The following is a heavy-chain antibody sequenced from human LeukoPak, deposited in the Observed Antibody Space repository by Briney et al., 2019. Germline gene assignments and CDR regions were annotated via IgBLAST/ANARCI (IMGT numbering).Heavy chain of an antibody. V-gene: IGHV4-59*01. D-gene: IGHD3-16*01. CDR3: ARQTGRLGCFDY. J-gene: IGHJ4*02. Sequence: PSETLSLTCTVSGGSISSYYWSWIRQPPGKGLEWIGYIYYSGSTNYNPSLKSRVTISVDTSKNQFSLKLSSVTAADTAVYYCARQTGRLGCFDYWGQGTLVTVSS. CDR2: IYYSGST. CDR1: GGSISSYY.